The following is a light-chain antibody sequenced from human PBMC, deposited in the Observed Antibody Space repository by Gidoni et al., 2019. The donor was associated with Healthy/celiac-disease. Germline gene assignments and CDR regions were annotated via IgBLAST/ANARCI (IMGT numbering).Light chain of an antibody. CDR1: QSLVYSDGNTY. CDR2: KVS. V-gene: IGKV2-30*01. J-gene: IGKJ1*01. CDR3: MQGTHWPWT. Sequence: DVVMTQSPLSLPVTLGQPASISCRSSQSLVYSDGNTYLNWFPQRPGQSPRRLIYKVSNRDSGVPDRFSGSGSGTDFTLKISRVDAEDVGVYYCMQGTHWPWTFGQGTKVEIK.